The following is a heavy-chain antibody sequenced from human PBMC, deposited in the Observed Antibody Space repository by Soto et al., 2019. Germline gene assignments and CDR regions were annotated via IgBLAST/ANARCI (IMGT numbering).Heavy chain of an antibody. CDR1: GFTFSSYS. CDR2: ISSSSSTI. Sequence: EVQLVVSGGGLVQPGGSLRLSCAASGFTFSSYSMNWVRQAPGKGLEWVSYISSSSSTIYYADSVKGRFTISRDNAKNSLYLQTNSLRDENTAVYYCARDPTTSIAAAAFAYWGQGTLVTVSS. D-gene: IGHD6-13*01. V-gene: IGHV3-48*02. J-gene: IGHJ4*02. CDR3: ARDPTTSIAAAAFAY.